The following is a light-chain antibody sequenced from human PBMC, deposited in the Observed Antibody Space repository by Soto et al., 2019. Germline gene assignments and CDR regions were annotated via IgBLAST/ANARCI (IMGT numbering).Light chain of an antibody. CDR1: QSLLDSDGGNTF. CDR2: TVS. CDR3: MQRAEFPFT. Sequence: DIVMTQTPLSLPVTPGEPASIPCRSSQSLLDSDGGNTFLDWYLQKPGQSPQLLIYTVSYRASGVPDRFSGSGSVTDFTLKISRVEAEDVGVYYCMQRAEFPFTFGPGTKVDIK. V-gene: IGKV2-40*01. J-gene: IGKJ3*01.